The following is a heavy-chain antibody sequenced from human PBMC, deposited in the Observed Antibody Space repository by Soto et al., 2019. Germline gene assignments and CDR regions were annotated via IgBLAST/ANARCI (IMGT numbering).Heavy chain of an antibody. J-gene: IGHJ5*02. CDR1: GFTFSSYS. V-gene: IGHV3-21*01. D-gene: IGHD3-10*01. CDR2: ISSSSSYI. Sequence: EVQLVESGGGLVKPGGSLRLSCAASGFTFSSYSMNWVRQAPGKGLEWVSSISSSSSYIYYADSAKGRFTISRDNAKNSLYLQMNGLRAEDTAVYYCARGGFGELSGTWGQGTLVTVSS. CDR3: ARGGFGELSGT.